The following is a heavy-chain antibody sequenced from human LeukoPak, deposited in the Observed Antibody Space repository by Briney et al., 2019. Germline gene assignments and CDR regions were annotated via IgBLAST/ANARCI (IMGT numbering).Heavy chain of an antibody. Sequence: KPSETLSLTCTVSGGSISSYYWNWIRQPGGKGLEWIGRIYTSGSTNYNPSLKSRVTMSVDTSKNQFSLKLSSVTAADTAVYYCAKGNYYGPSYYFDFWGQGTLVTVSS. CDR2: IYTSGST. CDR1: GGSISSYY. J-gene: IGHJ4*02. D-gene: IGHD1-7*01. V-gene: IGHV4-4*07. CDR3: AKGNYYGPSYYFDF.